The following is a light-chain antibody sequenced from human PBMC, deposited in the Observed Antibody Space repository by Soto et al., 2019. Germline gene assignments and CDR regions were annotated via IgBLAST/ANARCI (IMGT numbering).Light chain of an antibody. CDR2: GTS. CDR3: QRYGNSPPLT. Sequence: VLTQSPGTPSLSPGERATLSCRASQSISSTSLAWYQHQSGQAPRLLVYGTSVRASGIPDRFSGGGSGTDFTLTISRLEPEDCAVYYCQRYGNSPPLTFGGGTKVEIK. V-gene: IGKV3-20*01. CDR1: QSISSTS. J-gene: IGKJ4*01.